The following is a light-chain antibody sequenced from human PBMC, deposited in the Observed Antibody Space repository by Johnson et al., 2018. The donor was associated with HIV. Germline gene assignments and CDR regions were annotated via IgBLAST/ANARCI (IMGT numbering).Light chain of an antibody. J-gene: IGLJ1*01. V-gene: IGLV1-51*02. CDR2: EDN. Sequence: QSVLTQPPSVSAAPGQKVTISCSGSGSNIGNNYVSWYQQLPGSAPKLLIYEDNKRRSGIPDRFSGSKSGTSATLGITGLQTGDEADYYCGTWDSSLSAGVFGTGTKVTVL. CDR1: GSNIGNNY. CDR3: GTWDSSLSAGV.